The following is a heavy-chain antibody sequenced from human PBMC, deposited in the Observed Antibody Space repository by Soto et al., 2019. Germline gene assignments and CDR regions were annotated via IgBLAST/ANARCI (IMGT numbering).Heavy chain of an antibody. CDR3: ARHPEFSYYDFWSGYHPASDWFDP. V-gene: IGHV4-59*08. Sequence: PSETLSLTCTVSGGSIISDYWCWIRQPPGKGLEWIGYIYYSGSTNYNPSLKSRVTISVDTSKNQFSLKLSSVTAADTAVYYCARHPEFSYYDFWSGYHPASDWFDPWGQGTLLTVSS. D-gene: IGHD3-3*01. CDR2: IYYSGST. J-gene: IGHJ5*02. CDR1: GGSIISDY.